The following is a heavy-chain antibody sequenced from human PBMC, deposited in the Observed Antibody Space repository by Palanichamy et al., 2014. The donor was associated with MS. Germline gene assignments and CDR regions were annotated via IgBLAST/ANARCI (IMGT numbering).Heavy chain of an antibody. CDR3: AREELYYDSSGYSDAFDI. D-gene: IGHD3-22*01. CDR1: GFTVSSNY. J-gene: IGHJ3*02. Sequence: QLVEVVGEGLVQPGGSLRLSCAASGFTVSSNYMSWVRQAPGKGLEWVSVIYSGGSTYYADSVKGRFTISRDNSKNTLYLQMNSLRAEDTAVYYCAREELYYDSSGYSDAFDIWGQGTMVTVSS. V-gene: IGHV3-66*01. CDR2: IYSGGST.